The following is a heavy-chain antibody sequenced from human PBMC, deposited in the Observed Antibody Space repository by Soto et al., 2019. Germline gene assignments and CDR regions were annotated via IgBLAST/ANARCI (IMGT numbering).Heavy chain of an antibody. J-gene: IGHJ3*02. V-gene: IGHV1-3*01. D-gene: IGHD3-10*01. Sequence: ASVKVSCKASGYTFTSYAMHWVRQAPGQRLEWMGWINAGNGNTKYSQKFQGRVTITRDTSASTAYMELSSLRSEDTAVYYCGRLSSYDAFDIWGQGTMVTVSS. CDR1: GYTFTSYA. CDR3: GRLSSYDAFDI. CDR2: INAGNGNT.